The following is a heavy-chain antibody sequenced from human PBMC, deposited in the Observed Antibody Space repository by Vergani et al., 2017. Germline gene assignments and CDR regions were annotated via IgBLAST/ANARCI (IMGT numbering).Heavy chain of an antibody. CDR3: ARYEYSSSVFDP. CDR2: IYWNDDK. Sequence: QITLRESGPTLVKPTQTLTLTCTFSGFSLSTSGVGVGWIRQPPGKALAWLALIYWNDDKRYSPSLKSRLTITKDTSKNQVVLTMTNMDPVDTATYYCARYEYSSSVFDPWGQGTLVTVSS. J-gene: IGHJ5*02. V-gene: IGHV2-5*01. D-gene: IGHD6-6*01. CDR1: GFSLSTSGVG.